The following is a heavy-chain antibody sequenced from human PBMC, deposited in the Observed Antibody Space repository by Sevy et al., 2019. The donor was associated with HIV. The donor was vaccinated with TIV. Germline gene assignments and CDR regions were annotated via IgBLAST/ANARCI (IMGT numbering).Heavy chain of an antibody. Sequence: GGCLRLSCAASGFTFSSYEMNWVRQAPGKGLEWVSYISSSGSTIYYADSVKGRFTISRDNAKNSLYLQMNSLRVEDTAVYYCARDDRGYSGYDRGNFDYWGQGTLVTVSS. CDR3: ARDDRGYSGYDRGNFDY. D-gene: IGHD5-12*01. J-gene: IGHJ4*02. CDR2: ISSSGSTI. CDR1: GFTFSSYE. V-gene: IGHV3-48*03.